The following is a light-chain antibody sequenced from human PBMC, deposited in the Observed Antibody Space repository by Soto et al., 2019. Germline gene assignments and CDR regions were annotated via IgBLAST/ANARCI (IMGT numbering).Light chain of an antibody. Sequence: DVVMTETPLSLSVAPGQPASISCKSSHSLLHITGETFLFWYLQKPGQSPQILIYEVSTRVSGVPDRFSGSGSGTDLTLEISRVETDDVGIYYCMQSTQLPPTCGQGTRLEIK. CDR1: HSLLHITGETF. J-gene: IGKJ5*01. V-gene: IGKV2D-29*02. CDR3: MQSTQLPPT. CDR2: EVS.